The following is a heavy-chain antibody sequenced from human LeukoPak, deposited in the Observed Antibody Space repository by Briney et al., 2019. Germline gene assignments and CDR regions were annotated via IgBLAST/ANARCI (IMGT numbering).Heavy chain of an antibody. CDR2: ITSSSSGGIT. J-gene: IGHJ4*02. Sequence: GGSLRLSCAASGFTFSSYAMSWVRQTPGKGLEWVSAITSSSSGGITYYADSVKGRFTISRDNSKNTLYLQIDSLRAEDSAVFYCAKGGWGVPTARGLDYWGQGTLVTVS. CDR1: GFTFSSYA. D-gene: IGHD2-2*01. CDR3: AKGGWGVPTARGLDY. V-gene: IGHV3-23*01.